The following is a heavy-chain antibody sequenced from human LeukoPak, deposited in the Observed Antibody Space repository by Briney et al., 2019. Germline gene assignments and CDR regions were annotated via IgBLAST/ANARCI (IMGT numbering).Heavy chain of an antibody. CDR3: ARVTRPGNGTLDY. D-gene: IGHD6-6*01. J-gene: IGHJ4*02. V-gene: IGHV4-4*07. Sequence: SETLSLTCTVSGDSISSNYWSWIRQPAGKGPEWIGRIDTSENTIYNPSLKSRVTMSVDTSKNQFSLNLNSVTAADTAMYYCARVTRPGNGTLDYWGQGTLVTVSS. CDR2: IDTSENT. CDR1: GDSISSNY.